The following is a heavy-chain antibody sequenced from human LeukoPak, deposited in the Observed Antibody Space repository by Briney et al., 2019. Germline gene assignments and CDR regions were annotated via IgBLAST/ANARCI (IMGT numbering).Heavy chain of an antibody. Sequence: PSETLSLNCSVSGDSISSNKYYWGWVRQSPGKGLEWIGSIYYRGSTYYTPSLKSRVTISLDTSKNQFSPKLSSVTAADTAVYYCAIVFAENYFDCWGQGTLVIVSS. CDR2: IYYRGST. CDR1: GDSISSNKYY. CDR3: AIVFAENYFDC. V-gene: IGHV4-39*07. J-gene: IGHJ4*02. D-gene: IGHD2-21*01.